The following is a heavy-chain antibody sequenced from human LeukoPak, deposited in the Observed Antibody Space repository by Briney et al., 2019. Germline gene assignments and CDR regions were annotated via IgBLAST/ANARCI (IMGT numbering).Heavy chain of an antibody. CDR3: ARVVGYYYDSSGHFDY. CDR1: GFTFSSYA. CDR2: ISYDGSNK. V-gene: IGHV3-30-3*01. J-gene: IGHJ4*02. D-gene: IGHD3-22*01. Sequence: GGSLGLSCAASGFTFSSYAMHWVRQAPGKGPEWVAVISYDGSNKYYADSVKGRFTISRDNSKNTLYLQMNSLRAEDTAVYYCARVVGYYYDSSGHFDYWGQGTLVTVSS.